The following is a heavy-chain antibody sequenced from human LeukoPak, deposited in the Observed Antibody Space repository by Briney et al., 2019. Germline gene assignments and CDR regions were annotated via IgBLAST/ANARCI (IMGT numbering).Heavy chain of an antibody. CDR3: ARHEGFSQKD. CDR1: VVSRSSINW. V-gene: IGHV4-4*02. J-gene: IGHJ4*02. CDR2: IHESGST. Sequence: PSGTLSLTCAVLVVSRSSINWWSWVGQPPGKGLEWIGEIHESGSTNYNPSLKSRVTISVDKSKDQFSLKLSSVTAADTAVYYCARHEGFSQKDWGQGTQVTVS.